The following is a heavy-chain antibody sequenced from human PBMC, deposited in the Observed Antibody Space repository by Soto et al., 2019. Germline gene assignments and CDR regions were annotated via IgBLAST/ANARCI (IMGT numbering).Heavy chain of an antibody. CDR2: ISWNSGSI. J-gene: IGHJ4*02. V-gene: IGHV3-9*01. D-gene: IGHD2-15*01. Sequence: GGSLRLSCAASGFTFDDYAMHWVRQAPGKGLEWVSGISWNSGSIGYADSVKGRFTISRDNAENSLYLQMNSLRAEDTALYYCAKARPGYCSGGSCYAPPDYWGQGTLVTVSS. CDR1: GFTFDDYA. CDR3: AKARPGYCSGGSCYAPPDY.